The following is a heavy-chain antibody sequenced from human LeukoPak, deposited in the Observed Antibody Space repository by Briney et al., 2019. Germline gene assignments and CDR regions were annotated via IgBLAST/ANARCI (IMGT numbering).Heavy chain of an antibody. CDR2: ISSNGDST. CDR3: ARDHRTYGMDV. CDR1: GFTFSSYA. D-gene: IGHD3-16*02. Sequence: GGSLRLSCAASGFTFSSYAIHWVRQAPGKGLEYVSVISSNGDSTYYANSVKGRFTISRDNSKNTLYLQMGSLRAEAMAVYYCARDHRTYGMDVWGQGTTVTVSS. J-gene: IGHJ6*02. V-gene: IGHV3-64*01.